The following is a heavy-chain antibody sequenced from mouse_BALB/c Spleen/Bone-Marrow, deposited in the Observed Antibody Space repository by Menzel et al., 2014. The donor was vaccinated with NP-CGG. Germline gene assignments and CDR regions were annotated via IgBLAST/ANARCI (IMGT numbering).Heavy chain of an antibody. D-gene: IGHD2-1*01. CDR2: TDPGRGGF. Sequence: QVQLKQSGPELVKPGASVKMSCKASGYTYTDYVISWVKQRTGQGLEWIGETDPGRGGFFDNEKFKAKATLTADKTANTAYMQLSSLTSEDSAVYFCARDGNYAVLDYWGQGTSVTVSS. CDR3: ARDGNYAVLDY. J-gene: IGHJ4*01. V-gene: IGHV1-77*01. CDR1: GYTYTDYV.